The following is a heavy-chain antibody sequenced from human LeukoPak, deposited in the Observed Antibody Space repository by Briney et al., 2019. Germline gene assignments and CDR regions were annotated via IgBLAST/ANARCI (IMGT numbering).Heavy chain of an antibody. Sequence: PSETLSLTCTVSGGSISSATYYWGWIRQPPGKGLEWIGSIYHSGSTYYNPSLKSRVTISVDTSKNQFSLKLSSVTAADTAVYYCARDRPYYYDSSGYRKYYYYMDVWGKGTTVTISS. D-gene: IGHD3-22*01. CDR1: GGSISSATYY. V-gene: IGHV4-39*07. CDR3: ARDRPYYYDSSGYRKYYYYMDV. CDR2: IYHSGST. J-gene: IGHJ6*03.